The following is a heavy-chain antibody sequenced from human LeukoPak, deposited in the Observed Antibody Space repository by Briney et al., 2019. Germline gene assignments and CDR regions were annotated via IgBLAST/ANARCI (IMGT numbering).Heavy chain of an antibody. Sequence: ASVKVSCKASEYTFTSYDINWVRQATGQVLEWMGWMNPNSGNTGYAQKFQGRVTMTRNTSISTAYMELSSLRSEDTAVYYCARGDDILTGYSFDYWGQGTLVTVSS. D-gene: IGHD3-9*01. CDR3: ARGDDILTGYSFDY. J-gene: IGHJ4*02. CDR1: EYTFTSYD. V-gene: IGHV1-8*01. CDR2: MNPNSGNT.